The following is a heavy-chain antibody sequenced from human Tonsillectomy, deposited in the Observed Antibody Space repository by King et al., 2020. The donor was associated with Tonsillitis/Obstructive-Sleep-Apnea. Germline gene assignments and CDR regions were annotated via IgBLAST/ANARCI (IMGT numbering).Heavy chain of an antibody. CDR1: GFTFSNYW. Sequence: VQLVESGGGLVQPGGSLRLSCAASGFTFSNYWMSWVRQAPGKGLEWVANINQDGSKKYYVDSVKGRFTISRDNAQNSLYLQMNSLRAEDTALYYCARDIIQGMSVYGMGGDWGQGTLVTVSS. CDR2: INQDGSKK. V-gene: IGHV3-7*01. CDR3: ARDIIQGMSVYGMGGD. J-gene: IGHJ4*02. D-gene: IGHD2-8*01.